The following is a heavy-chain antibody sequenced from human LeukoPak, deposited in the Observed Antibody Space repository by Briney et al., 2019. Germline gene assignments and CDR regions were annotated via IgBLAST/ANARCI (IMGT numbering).Heavy chain of an antibody. Sequence: GGSLRLSCAASGFTFSRYAMSWVRQAPGKGREWVSAISGSGGSTYEAASAKGRFTISRANSMNRLYLQMNSLRAEDTAVYYRAKEVMVPASYAFDIWGQGTMVTVSS. CDR3: AKEVMVPASYAFDI. CDR2: ISGSGGST. D-gene: IGHD2-21*01. J-gene: IGHJ3*02. CDR1: GFTFSRYA. V-gene: IGHV3-23*01.